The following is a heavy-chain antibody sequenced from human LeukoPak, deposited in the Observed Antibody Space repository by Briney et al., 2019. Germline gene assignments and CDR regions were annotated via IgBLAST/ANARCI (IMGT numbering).Heavy chain of an antibody. D-gene: IGHD5-24*01. V-gene: IGHV3-66*01. CDR2: IYSGGST. J-gene: IGHJ6*02. CDR3: ASRDKGYNYGMDV. Sequence: GGSLRLSCAASGFTVSSNYMSWVRQAPGKGLEWVSLIYSGGSTYYADSVQGRFTISRDNSKNTLYLQMNSLRAGDTAVYYCASRDKGYNYGMDVWGQGTTVTVSS. CDR1: GFTVSSNY.